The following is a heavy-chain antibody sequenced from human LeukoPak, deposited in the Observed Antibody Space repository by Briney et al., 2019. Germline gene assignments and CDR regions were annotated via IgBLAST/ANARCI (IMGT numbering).Heavy chain of an antibody. CDR1: GFTFSSYA. D-gene: IGHD2-2*01. J-gene: IGHJ4*02. V-gene: IGHV3-23*01. Sequence: GGSLRLSCAASGFTFSSYAMSWVRQAPGKGLEWVSAISGSGGSTYYADSVKGRFTISRDNSKNTLYLQMNSLRAEDTAVYYCAKDFLRYSSSTSCFPYFDYWGQGTLVTVS. CDR2: ISGSGGST. CDR3: AKDFLRYSSSTSCFPYFDY.